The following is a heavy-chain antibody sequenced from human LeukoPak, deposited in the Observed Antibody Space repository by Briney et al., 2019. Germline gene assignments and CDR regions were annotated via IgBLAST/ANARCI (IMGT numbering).Heavy chain of an antibody. Sequence: GSLRLSCAASGFTFSDYYMSWIRRAPGKGLEWVSYISSSGSTIYYADSVKGRFTISRDNAKNSLYLQMNSLRAEDTAVYYCARVTIYCSSTSCYRGDAFDIWGQGTMVTVSS. CDR1: GFTFSDYY. CDR2: ISSSGSTI. J-gene: IGHJ3*02. V-gene: IGHV3-11*04. D-gene: IGHD2-2*02. CDR3: ARVTIYCSSTSCYRGDAFDI.